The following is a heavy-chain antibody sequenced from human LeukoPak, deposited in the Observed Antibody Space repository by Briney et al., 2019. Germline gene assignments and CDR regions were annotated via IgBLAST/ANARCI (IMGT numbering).Heavy chain of an antibody. Sequence: SETLSFTCSVSGGSISGYYWSWIRQPAGKGLEWIGRILTTGTTHYNPSLKSRVTMSVDTSKNLFSLRLSSVTAADTAVYYCARIFDKDVWGKGTTVTVSS. CDR3: ARIFDKDV. V-gene: IGHV4-4*07. CDR2: ILTTGTT. J-gene: IGHJ6*03. CDR1: GGSISGYY.